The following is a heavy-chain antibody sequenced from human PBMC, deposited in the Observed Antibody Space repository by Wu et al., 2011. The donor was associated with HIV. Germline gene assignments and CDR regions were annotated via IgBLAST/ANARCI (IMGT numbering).Heavy chain of an antibody. D-gene: IGHD3-10*01. CDR2: ISAYSGNT. CDR1: GYTFNTYG. V-gene: IGHV1-18*01. Sequence: QVQLVQSGAEVKKPGASVKVSCKASGYTFNTYGVSWVRQAPGQGLEWMGWISAYSGNTNYAQKLQGRVTMTTDTSTNTAYMELSSLRSEDTAVYYCATRSVSIAGSGTYMLNYFDPWAREPWSPSPQ. J-gene: IGHJ5*02. CDR3: ATRSVSIAGSGTYMLNYFDP.